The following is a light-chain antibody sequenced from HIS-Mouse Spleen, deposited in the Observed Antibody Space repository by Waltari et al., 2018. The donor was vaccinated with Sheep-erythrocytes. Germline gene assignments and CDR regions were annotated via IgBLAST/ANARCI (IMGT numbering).Light chain of an antibody. J-gene: IGKJ2*01. Sequence: AIQLTQSPSSLSASVGDRVTITCRASQGISSALAWYQQKPGKAPKLLIYDASSLESGVPSRFSGSGSGTDFTLTISSLQTEDVATYYCQQFNSYLYTFGQGTKLEIK. CDR1: QGISSA. CDR3: QQFNSYLYT. CDR2: DAS. V-gene: IGKV1-13*02.